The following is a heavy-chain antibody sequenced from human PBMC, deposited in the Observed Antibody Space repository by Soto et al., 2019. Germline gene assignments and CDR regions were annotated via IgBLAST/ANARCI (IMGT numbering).Heavy chain of an antibody. CDR3: ARGLSRERYCSSTSCYYFDY. CDR1: GYTFTSYD. J-gene: IGHJ4*02. D-gene: IGHD2-2*01. V-gene: IGHV1-8*01. CDR2: MNPNSGNT. Sequence: ASVKVSCKASGYTFTSYDINWVRQATGQGLEWMGWMNPNSGNTGYAQKFQGRVTMTRNTSISTAYMELSSLRSEDTAVYYCARGLSRERYCSSTSCYYFDYWGQGTLVTVSP.